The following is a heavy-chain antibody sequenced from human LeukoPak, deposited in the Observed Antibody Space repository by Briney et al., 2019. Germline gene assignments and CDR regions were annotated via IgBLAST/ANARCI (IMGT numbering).Heavy chain of an antibody. V-gene: IGHV1-69*06. Sequence: SVKVSCKATGGTFISYVISWVRQAPGQGLEWMGGVIPIFGTANYAQKFQGRVTITADKSTSTAYMELSSLRSEDTAVYYCARDFTPGTRGRHSYGPRSHYYYYYYMDVWGKGTTVTVSS. CDR3: ARDFTPGTRGRHSYGPRSHYYYYYYMDV. J-gene: IGHJ6*03. CDR2: VIPIFGTA. CDR1: GGTFISYV. D-gene: IGHD5-18*01.